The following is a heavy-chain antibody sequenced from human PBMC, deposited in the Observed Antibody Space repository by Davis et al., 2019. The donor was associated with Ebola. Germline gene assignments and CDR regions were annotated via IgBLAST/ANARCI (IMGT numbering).Heavy chain of an antibody. Sequence: PGGSLRLSCAASGFTFSSYWMHWVRQAPGKGLERVAVISYDGSNKYYADSVKGRFTISRDNSKNTLYLQMNSLRAEDTAVYYCARDLATVTPYYIDYWGQGTLVTVSS. D-gene: IGHD4-17*01. CDR1: GFTFSSYW. CDR2: ISYDGSNK. CDR3: ARDLATVTPYYIDY. V-gene: IGHV3-30-3*01. J-gene: IGHJ4*02.